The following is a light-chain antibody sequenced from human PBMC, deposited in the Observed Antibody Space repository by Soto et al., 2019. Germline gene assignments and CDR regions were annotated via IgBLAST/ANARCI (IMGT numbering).Light chain of an antibody. CDR3: QQYHIYSGT. CDR1: QSISSN. J-gene: IGKJ1*01. CDR2: RTS. Sequence: EIVVTQSPATLSVSPGERATLSCRPSQSISSNLAWYQQKPGQAPRLLMFRTSSRATGFPSRFSGSGSGTEFTLTINSLQPDDFATYYCQQYHIYSGTFGQGTKVDIK. V-gene: IGKV3-15*01.